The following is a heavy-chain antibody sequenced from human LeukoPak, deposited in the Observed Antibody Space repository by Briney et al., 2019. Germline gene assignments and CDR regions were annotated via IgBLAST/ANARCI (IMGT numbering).Heavy chain of an antibody. CDR1: GGSISSGGYY. J-gene: IGHJ2*01. CDR3: ATASSGQGGDHRYFDL. D-gene: IGHD6-19*01. Sequence: PSETLSLTCTVSGGSISSGGYYWSWIRQHPGKGLEWIGYIYYSGSTYYNPSLKSRVTISVDTSKNQFSLKLSSVTAADTAVYYCATASSGQGGDHRYFDLWGRGTLVTVSS. CDR2: IYYSGST. V-gene: IGHV4-31*03.